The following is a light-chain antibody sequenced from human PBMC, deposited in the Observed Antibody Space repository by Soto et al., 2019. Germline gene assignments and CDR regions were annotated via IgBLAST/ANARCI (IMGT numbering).Light chain of an antibody. CDR2: GVS. V-gene: IGLV2-14*01. CDR3: SSYTSSITPYV. J-gene: IGLJ1*01. Sequence: QSVLAQPASVSGSPGQSITISCTGTITDIGAYNYVSWYQQHPGKAPKLLIYGVSSRPSGVSNRLSGSKSGNAAYLTISGLQADDEAEYYCSSYTSSITPYVFGTGTKVTVL. CDR1: ITDIGAYNY.